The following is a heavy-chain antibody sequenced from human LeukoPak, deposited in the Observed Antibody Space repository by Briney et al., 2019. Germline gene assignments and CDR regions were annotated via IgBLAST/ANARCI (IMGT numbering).Heavy chain of an antibody. Sequence: AGGSLRLAWAAAGFTVSSDWMSWVRQARGKGREWVADIKEDGSEKYYVDSVKGRFTISRDNAKNSLYLQMNSLRVEDTAVYYCARPYDFGRGPPGDAFDNWGPGTCVIVSS. V-gene: IGHV3-7*01. D-gene: IGHD3-3*01. J-gene: IGHJ3*02. CDR2: IKEDGSEK. CDR3: ARPYDFGRGPPGDAFDN. CDR1: GFTVSSDW.